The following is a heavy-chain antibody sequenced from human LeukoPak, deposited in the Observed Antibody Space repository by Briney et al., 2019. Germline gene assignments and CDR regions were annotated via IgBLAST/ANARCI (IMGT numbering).Heavy chain of an antibody. D-gene: IGHD3-10*01. CDR1: GYSISSGYY. Sequence: SETLSLTCTVSGYSISSGYYWGWIRQPPGKGLEWIGSIYRSGSTYYNPSLKSRVTISVDTSKNQFSLKLSSVTAADTAVYYCARVVFGRQNWFDPWGQGSLVTVSS. CDR2: IYRSGST. J-gene: IGHJ5*02. V-gene: IGHV4-38-2*02. CDR3: ARVVFGRQNWFDP.